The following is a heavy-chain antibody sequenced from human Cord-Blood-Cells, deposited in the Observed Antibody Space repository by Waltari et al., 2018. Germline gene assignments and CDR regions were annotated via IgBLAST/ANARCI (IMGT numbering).Heavy chain of an antibody. J-gene: IGHJ4*02. D-gene: IGHD6-19*01. V-gene: IGHV4-34*01. CDR1: GGSFSGYY. CDR2: INHSGST. Sequence: QVQLQQWGAGLLKPSETLSLPCAVYGGSFSGYYWSWIRQPPGKGLGWIGEINHSGSTNYNPSLKSRVTISVDTSKNQFSLKLSSVTAADTAVYYCARSIAVAGQVDYWGQGTLVTVSS. CDR3: ARSIAVAGQVDY.